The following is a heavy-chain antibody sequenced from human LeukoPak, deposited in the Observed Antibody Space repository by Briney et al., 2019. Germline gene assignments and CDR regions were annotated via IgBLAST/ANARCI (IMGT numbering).Heavy chain of an antibody. D-gene: IGHD4-11*01. Sequence: GASVKVSCKASGGTFSSYAISWVRQAPGQGLEWMGGIIPIFGTANYAQKFQGRVTITTDESTSTAYMELSSLRSEDTAVYYCAAALQGGLYYYYYYMDVWGKGTTVTVSS. CDR2: IIPIFGTA. CDR1: GGTFSSYA. CDR3: AAALQGGLYYYYYYMDV. V-gene: IGHV1-69*05. J-gene: IGHJ6*03.